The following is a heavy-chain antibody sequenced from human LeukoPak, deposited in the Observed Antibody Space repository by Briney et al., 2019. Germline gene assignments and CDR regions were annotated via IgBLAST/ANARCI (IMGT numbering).Heavy chain of an antibody. CDR2: DYASGNT. V-gene: IGHV4-4*07. J-gene: IGHJ4*02. CDR3: ARDLSSNWYSDYFVY. D-gene: IGHD6-13*01. Sequence: SETLSLTCTVSGASFSTYYWSWIRQPAGRGLEWIGRDYASGNTNYNPSLKSRVTMSVDTSKSQFSLKRSSVTAADTAVYYCARDLSSNWYSDYFVYWGKGTLVGLSS. CDR1: GASFSTYY.